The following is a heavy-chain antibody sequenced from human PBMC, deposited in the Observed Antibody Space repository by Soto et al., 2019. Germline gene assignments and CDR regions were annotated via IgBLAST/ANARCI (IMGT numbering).Heavy chain of an antibody. D-gene: IGHD6-13*01. V-gene: IGHV3-33*01. CDR3: AREGGESEWEQQLEFDY. CDR1: GFTFSSYG. J-gene: IGHJ4*02. Sequence: GGSLRLSCAASGFTFSSYGMHWVRQAPGKGLEWVAVIWYDGSNKYYADSVKGRFTISRDNSKNTLYLQMNSLRAEDTAVYYCAREGGESEWEQQLEFDYWGQGTLVTVSS. CDR2: IWYDGSNK.